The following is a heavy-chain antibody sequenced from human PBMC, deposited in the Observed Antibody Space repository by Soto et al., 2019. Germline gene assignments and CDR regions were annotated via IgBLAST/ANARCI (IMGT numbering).Heavy chain of an antibody. CDR2: FTPKFGTA. D-gene: IGHD5-12*01. V-gene: IGHV1-69*01. CDR3: ARGVVSGFEHWYFDL. J-gene: IGHJ2*01. CDR1: GVSFTDHG. Sequence: QVQLVQSGAEVKKPGSSVKVSCRASGVSFTDHGISWLRQAPGQGIEWIGGFTPKFGTANYAPKFQGRVSITADESQTTSSVTLRSLRPEDTAVYFCARGVVSGFEHWYFDLWGRGTLITVSS.